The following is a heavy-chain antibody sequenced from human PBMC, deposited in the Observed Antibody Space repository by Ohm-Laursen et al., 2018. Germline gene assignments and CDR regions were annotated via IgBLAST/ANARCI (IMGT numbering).Heavy chain of an antibody. Sequence: SLRLSCSASGFSLSSYSMNWVRQAPGKGLQWVSYIDTSSRGIYSADSVKGRFTISRDNAKNSLYLQMNSLRAEDTAVYYCAKDPGIAVAGTDNWFDPWGQGTLVTVSS. D-gene: IGHD6-19*01. CDR2: IDTSSRGI. CDR1: GFSLSSYS. CDR3: AKDPGIAVAGTDNWFDP. V-gene: IGHV3-48*01. J-gene: IGHJ5*02.